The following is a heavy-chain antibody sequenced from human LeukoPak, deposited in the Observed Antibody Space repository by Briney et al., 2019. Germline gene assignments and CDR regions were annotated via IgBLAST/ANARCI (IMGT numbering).Heavy chain of an antibody. CDR1: GYSISSGYY. Sequence: PSETLSLTCTVSGYSISSGYYWGWIRQPPGKGLKWIGSIYHSGSTYYNPSLKSRVTISVDTSKNQFSLKLSSVTAADTAVYRCARGSGGTVTTYFDYWGQGTLVTVSS. CDR2: IYHSGST. CDR3: ARGSGGTVTTYFDY. J-gene: IGHJ4*02. D-gene: IGHD4-17*01. V-gene: IGHV4-38-2*02.